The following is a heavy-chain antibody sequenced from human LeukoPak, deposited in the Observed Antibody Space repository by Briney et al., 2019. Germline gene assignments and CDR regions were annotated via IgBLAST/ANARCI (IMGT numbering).Heavy chain of an antibody. J-gene: IGHJ4*02. Sequence: PSETLSLTCAVSGYSISSGYYWGWTRQPPGKGLEWIGEINHSGSTIYNPSLKSRVTISVDTSKNQFSLKLSSVTAADTAVYYCARGRLMWLLDYWGQGTLVTVSS. CDR1: GYSISSGYY. D-gene: IGHD3-22*01. CDR3: ARGRLMWLLDY. V-gene: IGHV4-38-2*01. CDR2: INHSGST.